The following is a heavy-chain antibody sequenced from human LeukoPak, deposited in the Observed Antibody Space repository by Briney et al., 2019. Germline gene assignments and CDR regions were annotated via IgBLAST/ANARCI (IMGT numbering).Heavy chain of an antibody. CDR3: AKEGPYSSGWYEGLFDY. J-gene: IGHJ4*02. V-gene: IGHV3-23*01. Sequence: GGSLRLSCAASGFTFSSYAMSWVRQAPGKGLEWVSAISGSGGSTYYADSVKGRFTISRDNSKNTLYLQMNSLRAEDTAVYYCAKEGPYSSGWYEGLFDYRGQGTLVTVSS. CDR1: GFTFSSYA. D-gene: IGHD6-19*01. CDR2: ISGSGGST.